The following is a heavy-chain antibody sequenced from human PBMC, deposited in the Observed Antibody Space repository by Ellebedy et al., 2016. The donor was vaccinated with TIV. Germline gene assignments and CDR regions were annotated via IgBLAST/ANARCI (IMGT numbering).Heavy chain of an antibody. D-gene: IGHD1-1*01. J-gene: IGHJ4*02. CDR2: FYHSGNT. Sequence: SETLSLTCSLSGGSISRYYGNWIRQPPGKGLEWIAYFYHSGNTNYSPSLKSRVTISVDTSKNQFPLKLSSVTAADTAVYYCATYTMGRLNYWGQGTLVTVSS. CDR1: GGSISRYY. CDR3: ATYTMGRLNY. V-gene: IGHV4-59*08.